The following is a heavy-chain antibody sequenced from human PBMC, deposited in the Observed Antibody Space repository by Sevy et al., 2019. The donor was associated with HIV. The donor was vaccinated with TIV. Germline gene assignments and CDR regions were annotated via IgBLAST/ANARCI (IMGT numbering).Heavy chain of an antibody. CDR1: GFTFSSYV. Sequence: GGSLRLSCAASGFTFSSYVMSWVRQAPGKGLEWVSAISGSGGSTYYADSVKGRFTISRDNSNNTLYLQMNSLRAEDTAVYYCAKVDYYDSSGYYDYWGQGTLVTVSS. J-gene: IGHJ4*02. V-gene: IGHV3-23*01. CDR3: AKVDYYDSSGYYDY. CDR2: ISGSGGST. D-gene: IGHD3-22*01.